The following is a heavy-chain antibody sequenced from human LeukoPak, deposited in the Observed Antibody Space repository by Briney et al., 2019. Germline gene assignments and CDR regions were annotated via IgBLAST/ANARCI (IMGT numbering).Heavy chain of an antibody. CDR1: GFTFSSYD. D-gene: IGHD3-10*01. CDR2: IGTAGAT. J-gene: IGHJ3*02. CDR3: ARGRGWGTFDI. V-gene: IGHV3-13*04. Sequence: GGSLTLSCAASGFTFSSYDMHWVRQGTGKGLEWVSAIGTAGATYYPGSVKGRFTTSRENAKTSLYLQMNSLRVGDTAAYSCARGRGWGTFDIWGQGTMVTVSS.